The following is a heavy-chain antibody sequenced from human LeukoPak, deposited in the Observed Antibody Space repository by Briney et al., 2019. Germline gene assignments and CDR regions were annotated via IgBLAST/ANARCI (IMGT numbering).Heavy chain of an antibody. CDR2: ISTFNGYT. CDR3: ARLRSIGASGHDASDT. CDR1: GYTFISFA. D-gene: IGHD6-13*01. J-gene: IGHJ3*02. V-gene: IGHV1-18*01. Sequence: ASVKASCKASGYTFISFAVSWVRQAPGQGLEWVGWISTFNGYTNSAPKLQGRVTMTTDTSTSTAYMELRNLRSDDTAVYYCARLRSIGASGHDASDTWGQGTMLTVSS.